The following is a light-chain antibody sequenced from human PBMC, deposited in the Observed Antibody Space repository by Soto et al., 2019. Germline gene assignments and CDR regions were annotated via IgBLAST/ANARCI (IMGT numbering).Light chain of an antibody. CDR2: GSS. J-gene: IGKJ1*01. V-gene: IGKV3-20*01. Sequence: DIVLTEPPGTLSLSPGKRATLYCRASQTIXSSYLAWYRQRPGQAPTLLXYGSSSRATGIPDRLSGSGSGTDFTLTISRLEPEDFAVYYCQQYGSSTWTFGQGTKVDIK. CDR3: QQYGSSTWT. CDR1: QTIXSSY.